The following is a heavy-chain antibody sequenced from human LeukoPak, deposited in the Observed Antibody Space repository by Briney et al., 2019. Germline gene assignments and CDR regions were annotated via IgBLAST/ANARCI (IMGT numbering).Heavy chain of an antibody. V-gene: IGHV3-30*18. Sequence: GGSLRLSCAASGFTFSSYGMHWVRQAPGKGLEWVAVISYDGSNKYYADSVKGRFTISRDNSKNTLYLQMNSLRAEDTAVYYCAKAGSSYYDILTGYYRDSSWSELDYWGQGTLVTVSS. J-gene: IGHJ4*02. CDR2: ISYDGSNK. CDR1: GFTFSSYG. CDR3: AKAGSSYYDILTGYYRDSSWSELDY. D-gene: IGHD3-9*01.